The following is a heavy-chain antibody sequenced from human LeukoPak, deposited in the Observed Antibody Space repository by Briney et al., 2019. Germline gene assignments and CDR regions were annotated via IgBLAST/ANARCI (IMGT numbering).Heavy chain of an antibody. Sequence: GGSLRLSCAASGFTFSSYGMHWVRQAPGKGLEWVAFIRYDGSNKYYADSVKGRFTISRDNSKNTLYLQMNSLRAEDTAVYYCAKDPPFYGSGRNWFDPWGQGTLVTVSS. D-gene: IGHD3-10*01. CDR3: AKDPPFYGSGRNWFDP. CDR1: GFTFSSYG. CDR2: IRYDGSNK. V-gene: IGHV3-30*02. J-gene: IGHJ5*02.